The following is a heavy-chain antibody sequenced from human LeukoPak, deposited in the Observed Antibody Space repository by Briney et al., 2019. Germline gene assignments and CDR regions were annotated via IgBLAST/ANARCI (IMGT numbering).Heavy chain of an antibody. Sequence: SETLSLTCAVYGGSFSGYYWSWIRQPPGKGLEWIGEINHSGSTNYNPSLKSRVTISVDTSKNQFSLKLSSVTAADTAVYYCARGXXXSSXWYYYYYYMDVWGKGTTVTVSS. J-gene: IGHJ6*03. CDR2: INHSGST. CDR1: GGSFSGYY. V-gene: IGHV4-34*01. CDR3: ARGXXXSSXWYYYYYYMDV. D-gene: IGHD6-13*01.